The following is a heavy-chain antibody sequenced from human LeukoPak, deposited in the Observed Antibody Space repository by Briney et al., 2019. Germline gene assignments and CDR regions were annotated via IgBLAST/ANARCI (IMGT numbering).Heavy chain of an antibody. CDR1: GGSFSGYY. J-gene: IGHJ4*02. CDR3: ASLISGDYTLYYFDY. D-gene: IGHD4-17*01. CDR2: INHSGST. Sequence: PSEALSLTCAVYGGSFSGYYWSWIRQPPGKGLEWIEEINHSGSTNYNPSPKSRVTISVDTSKNQFSLKLSSVTAADTAVYYCASLISGDYTLYYFDYWGQGTLVTVSS. V-gene: IGHV4-34*01.